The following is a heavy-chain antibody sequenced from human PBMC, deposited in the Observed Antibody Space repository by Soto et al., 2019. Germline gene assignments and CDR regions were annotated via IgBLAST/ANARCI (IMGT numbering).Heavy chain of an antibody. V-gene: IGHV3-23*01. CDR1: GFTFSSYA. CDR3: AKDPGEGYCSSTRCDNWFDP. J-gene: IGHJ5*02. Sequence: EVQLLESGGGLVQPGGSLRLSCAASGFTFSSYAMSWVRQAPGKGLEWVSAISGSGGSTYYADSVKGRFTISRDNSKNTLYLQMDSLRAEDTAVYYCAKDPGEGYCSSTRCDNWFDPWGQGTLVTVSS. D-gene: IGHD2-2*01. CDR2: ISGSGGST.